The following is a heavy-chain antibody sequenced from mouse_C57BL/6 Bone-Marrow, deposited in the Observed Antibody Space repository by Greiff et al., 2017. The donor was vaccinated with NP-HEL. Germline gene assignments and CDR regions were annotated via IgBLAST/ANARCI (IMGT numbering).Heavy chain of an antibody. D-gene: IGHD2-12*01. CDR2: ISSGSSTI. CDR1: GFTFSDYG. Sequence: DVKLVESGGGLVKPGGSLKLSCAASGFTFSDYGMHWVRQAPEKGLEWVAYISSGSSTIYSADTVKGRFTISRDNAKNTLFLQMTSLRSEDTAMYYCARRYRGLYYYAMDYWGQGTSVTVSS. V-gene: IGHV5-17*01. CDR3: ARRYRGLYYYAMDY. J-gene: IGHJ4*01.